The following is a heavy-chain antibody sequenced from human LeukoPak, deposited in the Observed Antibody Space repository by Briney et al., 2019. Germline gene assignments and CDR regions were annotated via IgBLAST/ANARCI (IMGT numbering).Heavy chain of an antibody. D-gene: IGHD3-16*01. J-gene: IGHJ4*02. CDR2: IWYDGSNK. Sequence: PGRSLRLSCAASGFTFSSYGMHWVRQALGKGLEWVSVIWYDGSNKYYADSVKGRFTISRDNSKNTLYLQMNSLRAEDTAVYYCARDGIGHSVYYWGKGTLVTVS. CDR3: ARDGIGHSVYY. V-gene: IGHV3-33*01. CDR1: GFTFSSYG.